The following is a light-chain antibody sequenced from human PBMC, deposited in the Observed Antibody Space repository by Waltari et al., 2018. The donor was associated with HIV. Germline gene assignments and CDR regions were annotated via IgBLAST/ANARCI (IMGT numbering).Light chain of an antibody. CDR2: DAS. V-gene: IGKV1-33*01. CDR1: QDITNL. J-gene: IGKJ5*01. Sequence: DIRMTQSPSSLSASVGDRVTLTCQASQDITNLLNWYQQKPGTAPKLLIYDASTLEVGVSSRFSGSGSGTTFRFTITNLQPEDVGTFYCQQYANVPPITFGQGTRVEIK. CDR3: QQYANVPPIT.